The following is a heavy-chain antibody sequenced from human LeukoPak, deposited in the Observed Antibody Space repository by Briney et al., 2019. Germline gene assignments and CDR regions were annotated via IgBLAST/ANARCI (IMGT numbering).Heavy chain of an antibody. CDR1: GFTYANYA. Sequence: GGSLRLSCVASGFTYANYAMNWVRQAPGKRLEWVASITGTGGRGGIYYADSVKGRFTISRDNSKNTLFLQMNSLRAEDTAVYHCAKGDRGHCTGVKCYPFDYWGQGTVVTVSS. D-gene: IGHD2-8*02. CDR2: ITGTGGRGGI. CDR3: AKGDRGHCTGVKCYPFDY. J-gene: IGHJ4*02. V-gene: IGHV3-23*01.